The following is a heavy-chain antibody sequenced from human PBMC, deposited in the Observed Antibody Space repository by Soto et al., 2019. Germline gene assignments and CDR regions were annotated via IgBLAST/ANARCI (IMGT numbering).Heavy chain of an antibody. D-gene: IGHD6-13*01. V-gene: IGHV3-30-3*01. CDR2: ISYDGSNK. J-gene: IGHJ6*02. Sequence: EGSLRLSCAASGFTFSSYAMHWVRQAPGKGLEWVAVISYDGSNKYYADSVKGRFTISRDNSKNTLYLQMNSLRAEDTAVYYCAREGPNVSAAGTSYYYYYGMDVWGQGTTVTVSS. CDR3: AREGPNVSAAGTSYYYYYGMDV. CDR1: GFTFSSYA.